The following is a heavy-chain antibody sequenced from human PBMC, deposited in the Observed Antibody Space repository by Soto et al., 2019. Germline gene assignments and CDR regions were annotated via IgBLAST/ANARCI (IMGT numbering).Heavy chain of an antibody. CDR3: ARLRIATNNYKWFDP. D-gene: IGHD2-21*01. J-gene: IGHJ5*02. CDR1: GAALNSGNYY. CDR2: IYVTGAV. Sequence: PSETLSLTCSVSGAALNSGNYYWSWIRQAPGKGLEWIGHIYVTGAVDYNPSLRDRITISQDTSERQFSLNLMLVTAADTAVYYCARLRIATNNYKWFDPWGQGTLVTVSS. V-gene: IGHV4-31*03.